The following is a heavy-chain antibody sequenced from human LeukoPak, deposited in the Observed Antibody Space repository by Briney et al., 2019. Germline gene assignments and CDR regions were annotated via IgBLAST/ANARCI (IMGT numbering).Heavy chain of an antibody. D-gene: IGHD3-10*02. CDR2: ISSSGSTI. Sequence: GGSLRLSCAASGFTFSSHEMNWVRQAPGKGLEWVSYISSSGSTIYYADSVKGRFTISRDNAKNSLYLQMNSLRAEDTAIYYCAELGITMIGGVWGKGTTVTISS. CDR3: AELGITMIGGV. J-gene: IGHJ6*04. V-gene: IGHV3-48*03. CDR1: GFTFSSHE.